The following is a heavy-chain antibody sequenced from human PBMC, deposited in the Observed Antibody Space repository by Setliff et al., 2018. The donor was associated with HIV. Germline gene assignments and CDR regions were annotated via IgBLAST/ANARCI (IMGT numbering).Heavy chain of an antibody. CDR2: ISYDGNIK. CDR3: AKDPTYYYESSGPYDAFDV. V-gene: IGHV3-30*04. D-gene: IGHD3-22*01. J-gene: IGHJ3*01. CDR1: GFTFNTCA. Sequence: GGSPRLSCAGSGFTFNTCAMNWVRQAPGKGLEWVAVISYDGNIKYYADSVKGRFTISRDNSKNTLFLQMSSLRTEDTAVYYCAKDPTYYYESSGPYDAFDVWGQGTMVTVSS.